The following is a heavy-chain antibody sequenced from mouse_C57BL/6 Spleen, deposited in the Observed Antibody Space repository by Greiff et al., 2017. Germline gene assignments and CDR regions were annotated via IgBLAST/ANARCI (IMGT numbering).Heavy chain of an antibody. CDR3: TREGFYYYGSSPYYAMDY. V-gene: IGHV1-22*01. Sequence: VQLQQSGPELVKPGASVKMSCKASGYTFTDYNMHWVKQSHGKSLEWIGYINPNNGGTSYNQKFKGKATLTVNKSSSTAYMELRSLKSEDSAVYYCTREGFYYYGSSPYYAMDYWGQGTSVTVSS. CDR1: GYTFTDYN. D-gene: IGHD1-1*01. CDR2: INPNNGGT. J-gene: IGHJ4*01.